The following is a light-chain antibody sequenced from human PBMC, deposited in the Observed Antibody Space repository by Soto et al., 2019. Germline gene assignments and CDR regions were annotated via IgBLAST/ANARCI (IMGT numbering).Light chain of an antibody. CDR3: QQYNNWPYT. V-gene: IGKV3-15*01. J-gene: IGKJ2*01. CDR2: GAS. Sequence: EIVMTQSPDTLSVSPGERATLSRRASQSVSTNLAWYQQKPGQAPRLLIYGASTRATGVPARFSGSGSGTEFTLTISSLQSEDFAVYHCQQYNNWPYTFGQGTNLEIK. CDR1: QSVSTN.